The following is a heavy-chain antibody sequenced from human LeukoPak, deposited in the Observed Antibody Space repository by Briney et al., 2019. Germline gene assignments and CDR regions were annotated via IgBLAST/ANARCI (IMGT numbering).Heavy chain of an antibody. V-gene: IGHV4-34*01. CDR2: INHSGST. CDR1: GGSFSGYY. Sequence: PETLSLTCAVYGGSFSGYYWSWIRQPPGKGLEWIGEINHSGSTNYNPSLKSRVTISVDTSKNQFSLKLNSVTAADTAVYYCAREGPRGWYEPFDTWGQGAMITV. CDR3: AREGPRGWYEPFDT. D-gene: IGHD6-19*01. J-gene: IGHJ3*02.